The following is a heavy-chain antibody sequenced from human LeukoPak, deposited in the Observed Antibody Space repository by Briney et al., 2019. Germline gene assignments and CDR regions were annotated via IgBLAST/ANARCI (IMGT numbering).Heavy chain of an antibody. CDR1: GFTFSSYW. CDR2: IKQDGSEK. V-gene: IGHV3-7*01. D-gene: IGHD3-9*01. CDR3: ARESLRYFDWLLSYFDY. J-gene: IGHJ4*02. Sequence: GGSLRLSCAASGFTFSSYWMSWVRQAPGKGLEWVANIKQDGSEKYYVDSVKGRFTISRDNAKNSLYLQMNSLRAEDTAVYYCARESLRYFDWLLSYFDYWGQGTLVTVSS.